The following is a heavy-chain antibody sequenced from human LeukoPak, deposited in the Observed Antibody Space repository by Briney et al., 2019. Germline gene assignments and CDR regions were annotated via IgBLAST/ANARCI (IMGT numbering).Heavy chain of an antibody. Sequence: GGSLRLSCAASGITFSNYWMHWIRQVPGKGLVWVSHIKYDGSATNYADSVKGRFTISRDNAKNTLYLQMNSLRAEDTAVYYCVSGSLQSGYNFDYWGQGALVTVSS. D-gene: IGHD3-3*01. CDR2: IKYDGSAT. CDR1: GITFSNYW. J-gene: IGHJ4*02. CDR3: VSGSLQSGYNFDY. V-gene: IGHV3-74*01.